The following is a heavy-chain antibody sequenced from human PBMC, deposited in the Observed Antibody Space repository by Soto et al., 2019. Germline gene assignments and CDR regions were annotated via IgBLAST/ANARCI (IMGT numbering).Heavy chain of an antibody. CDR1: GYIFSRYG. Sequence: QVQLVQSGPEVRKPGASVKVSCKASGYIFSRYGISWVRQAPGQGLEWMAWISGYNGNTKFGERVQGRVSVTTDTSTSTADMELRSLRSDDTAVYYCAGEAAAERNYYGLDVWGQGTTVIVSS. CDR3: AGEAAAERNYYGLDV. D-gene: IGHD6-13*01. J-gene: IGHJ6*02. V-gene: IGHV1-18*04. CDR2: ISGYNGNT.